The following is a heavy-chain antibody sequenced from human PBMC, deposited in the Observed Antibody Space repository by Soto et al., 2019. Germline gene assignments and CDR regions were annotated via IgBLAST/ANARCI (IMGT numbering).Heavy chain of an antibody. V-gene: IGHV1-69*06. J-gene: IGHJ4*02. Sequence: QVQLVQSGAEVKKPGSSVKVSCKASGGAFSSFDISWVRQAPGLGLEWMGGSIPVLGTTSYAQKFQGRITTTADTTPRTAHMELYSLRPDDTAIYFSVRARAARDHSTYIWGGSFDSWAPGNVVTVSS. CDR1: GGAFSSFD. CDR3: VRARAARDHSTYIWGGSFDS. D-gene: IGHD3-16*01. CDR2: SIPVLGTT.